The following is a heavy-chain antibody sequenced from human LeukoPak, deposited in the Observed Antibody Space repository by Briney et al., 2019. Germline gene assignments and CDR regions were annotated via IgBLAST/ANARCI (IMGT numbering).Heavy chain of an antibody. D-gene: IGHD3-22*01. CDR3: AKYYYDRSVGPFDY. J-gene: IGHJ4*02. CDR1: GYRFTEYW. V-gene: IGHV5-51*01. Sequence: GESLKISCKGSGYRFTEYWIGWVRQMPGKGLGWMGIIYPDDSDTRYSPSFQGQVTISADKSVSTAYLQWSSLRASDTAIYYCAKYYYDRSVGPFDYWGQGTLVTVSS. CDR2: IYPDDSDT.